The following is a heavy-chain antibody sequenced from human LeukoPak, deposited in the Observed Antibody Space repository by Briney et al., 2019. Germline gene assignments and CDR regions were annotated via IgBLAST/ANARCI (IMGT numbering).Heavy chain of an antibody. J-gene: IGHJ6*03. V-gene: IGHV3-74*01. Sequence: PGGSLRLSCAASGFTFSSYWMHWVRHAPGKGLVWVSCINSDGSSTSYADSVKGRFTISRDNAKNTLYLQMNSLRAEDTAVYYCARDHITMVRGVTSFYYYYYMYVWGKGTTVTVSS. D-gene: IGHD3-10*01. CDR3: ARDHITMVRGVTSFYYYYYMYV. CDR1: GFTFSSYW. CDR2: INSDGSST.